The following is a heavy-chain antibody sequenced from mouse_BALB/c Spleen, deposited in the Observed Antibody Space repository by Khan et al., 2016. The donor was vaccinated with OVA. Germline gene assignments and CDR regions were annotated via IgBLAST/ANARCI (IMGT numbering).Heavy chain of an antibody. Sequence: EVQLQESGPGLVKPSQSLSLICTVTGYSITSDYAWNWIRQFPGNKLEWMGFISYSGNTKYNPSLKSRISITRDTSKNQFFLQLISVTTEDTATYYCARVYGGDFDYWGQGTTLTVSS. D-gene: IGHD1-1*01. V-gene: IGHV3-2*02. J-gene: IGHJ2*01. CDR1: GYSITSDYA. CDR2: ISYSGNT. CDR3: ARVYGGDFDY.